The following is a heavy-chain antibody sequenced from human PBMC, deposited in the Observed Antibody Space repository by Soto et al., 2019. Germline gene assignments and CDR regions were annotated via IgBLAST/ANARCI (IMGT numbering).Heavy chain of an antibody. CDR3: ARDRDIVVVVAATRRSRPPNNWFDP. J-gene: IGHJ5*02. CDR1: GYTFTSYA. Sequence: ASVKVSCKASGYTFTSYAMHWVRQAPGQRLEWMGWINAGNGNTKYSQKFQGRVTITRDTSASTAYMELSSLRSEDTAVYYCARDRDIVVVVAATRRSRPPNNWFDPWGQGTLVTAPQ. CDR2: INAGNGNT. V-gene: IGHV1-3*01. D-gene: IGHD2-15*01.